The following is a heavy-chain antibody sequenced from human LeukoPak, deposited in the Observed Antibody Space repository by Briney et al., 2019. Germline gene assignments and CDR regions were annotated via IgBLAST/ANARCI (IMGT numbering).Heavy chain of an antibody. J-gene: IGHJ3*02. CDR3: ARDPGDYYGSGSSDAFDI. V-gene: IGHV3-33*01. CDR2: IWYDGSNK. D-gene: IGHD3-10*01. Sequence: PGGSLRLSCAASGFTFSSYGMHWVRQAPGKGLEWVAVIWYDGSNKYYADSVKGRFTISRDNSKNTLYLQMNSLRAEDTAVYYCARDPGDYYGSGSSDAFDICGQGTMVTVSS. CDR1: GFTFSSYG.